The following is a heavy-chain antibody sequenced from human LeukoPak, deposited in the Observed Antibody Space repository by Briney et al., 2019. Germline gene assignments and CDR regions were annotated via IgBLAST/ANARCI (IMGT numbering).Heavy chain of an antibody. Sequence: GGSLRLSCAASGFPFSSYEMNCVRQAPGKGLGGVSYISSIGRTIYYGDTVKGRFTISRDNAKNSLYLQMNSLRAEDTAVYYCAEPGITMIGGVWGKGTTVTISS. CDR3: AEPGITMIGGV. V-gene: IGHV3-48*03. CDR2: ISSIGRTI. J-gene: IGHJ6*01. D-gene: IGHD3-10*02. CDR1: GFPFSSYE.